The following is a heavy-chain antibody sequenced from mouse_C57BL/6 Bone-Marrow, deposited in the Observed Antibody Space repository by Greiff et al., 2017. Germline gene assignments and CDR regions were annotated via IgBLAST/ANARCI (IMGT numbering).Heavy chain of an antibody. Sequence: QVQLQQPGAELVMPGASVKLSCKASGYTFTSYWMHWVKQRPGQGLEWIGEIDPSDSYTNYNQKFKGKSTLTVDQSSSTAYMQLSSLTSEDSAFYYCARDYYSNNYYAMDYWGQGTSVTVSA. J-gene: IGHJ4*01. V-gene: IGHV1-69*01. CDR3: ARDYYSNNYYAMDY. D-gene: IGHD2-5*01. CDR1: GYTFTSYW. CDR2: IDPSDSYT.